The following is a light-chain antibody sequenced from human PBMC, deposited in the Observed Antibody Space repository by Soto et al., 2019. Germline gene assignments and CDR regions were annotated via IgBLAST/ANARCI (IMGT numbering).Light chain of an antibody. J-gene: IGLJ1*01. V-gene: IGLV2-14*01. Sequence: QSALAQPASVSGSPGQSITISCTGTSSDIGGYNYVSWYQQHPGQAPKLMIFEVSNRPSGVSNRFSGSKSGSTASLTISGLQPEDEADYYCGSYSGRYTFVFGTGTKVTVL. CDR3: GSYSGRYTFV. CDR1: SSDIGGYNY. CDR2: EVS.